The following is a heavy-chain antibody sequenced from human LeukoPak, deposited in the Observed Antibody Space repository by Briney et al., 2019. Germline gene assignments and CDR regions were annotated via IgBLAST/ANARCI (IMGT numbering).Heavy chain of an antibody. Sequence: GGSLRLSCAASGFTVSSNYMSWVRQAPGKGPEWVSVIYSGGSTYYADSVKGRFTISRDNSKNTLYLQMNSLRAEDTAVYYCARDSYGDYYFDYWGQGTLVTVSS. CDR1: GFTVSSNY. D-gene: IGHD4-17*01. CDR2: IYSGGST. V-gene: IGHV3-53*01. J-gene: IGHJ4*02. CDR3: ARDSYGDYYFDY.